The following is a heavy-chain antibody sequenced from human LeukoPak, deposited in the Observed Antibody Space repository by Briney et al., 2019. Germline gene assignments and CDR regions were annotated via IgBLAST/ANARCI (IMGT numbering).Heavy chain of an antibody. CDR3: ARVGAQSDYYYYYMDV. CDR1: GYTFTSYG. D-gene: IGHD1-26*01. J-gene: IGHJ6*03. V-gene: IGHV1-18*01. CDR2: ISAYNGNT. Sequence: ASVKVSCKASGYTFTSYGISWVRQAPGQGLEWMGWISAYNGNTNYAQKLQGRVTMTTDTSTSTAYMELRSLGSDDTAVYYCARVGAQSDYYYYYMDVWGKGTTVTVSS.